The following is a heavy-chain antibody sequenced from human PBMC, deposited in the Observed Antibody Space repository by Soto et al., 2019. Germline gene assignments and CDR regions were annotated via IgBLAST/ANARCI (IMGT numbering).Heavy chain of an antibody. Sequence: EVQLLESGGGLVQPGGSLRLSCAVSGFTFSSFAMSWVRQAPGKGLEWVSVISSSGGTTYYADSVKGRFTISRDNPKNTLYLQMNSLRAEDTAVYYCARDYSYACDYWGQGTLVTVSS. V-gene: IGHV3-23*01. CDR1: GFTFSSFA. D-gene: IGHD3-16*01. J-gene: IGHJ4*02. CDR2: ISSSGGTT. CDR3: ARDYSYACDY.